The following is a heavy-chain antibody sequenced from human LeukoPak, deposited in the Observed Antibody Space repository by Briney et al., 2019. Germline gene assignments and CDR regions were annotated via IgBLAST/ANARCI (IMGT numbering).Heavy chain of an antibody. D-gene: IGHD7-27*01. CDR3: ARDIHWAFDY. Sequence: GGSLRLSCGASGFTFNSYSMNWVRQAPGKGLEWVSYISSSTSRIYYADSVKGRFTISRDSARRSLFMQMNSLRDEDTAVYYCARDIHWAFDYWGQGTLVTVSS. V-gene: IGHV3-48*02. J-gene: IGHJ4*02. CDR2: ISSSTSRI. CDR1: GFTFNSYS.